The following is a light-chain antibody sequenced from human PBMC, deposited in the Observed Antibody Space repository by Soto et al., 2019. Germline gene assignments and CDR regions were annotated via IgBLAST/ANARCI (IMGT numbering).Light chain of an antibody. V-gene: IGKV1-5*03. CDR2: KAS. CDR1: QSISRL. J-gene: IGKJ1*01. CDR3: QQYNTYPWT. Sequence: DIQMTQSPSTLSASVGDRVTITCRASQSISRLLAWYQQKPGKAPKVLIYKASSLESGVPSRFSGSGSGTEFTLTTSSLQPDDFATYYCQQYNTYPWTFGQRTKVEIK.